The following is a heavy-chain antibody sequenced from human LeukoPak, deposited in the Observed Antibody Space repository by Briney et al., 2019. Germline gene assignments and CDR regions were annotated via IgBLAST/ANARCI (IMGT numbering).Heavy chain of an antibody. CDR1: GGSFSGYY. V-gene: IGHV4-34*01. J-gene: IGHJ4*02. Sequence: PSETLSLTCAVYGGSFSGYYRSWIRQPPGKGLEWIGEINHSGSTNYNPSLKSRVTISVDTSKNQFSLKLSSVTAADTAVYYCAKSGGYGLIDYWGQGTLVTVSS. CDR3: AKSGGYGLIDY. D-gene: IGHD1-26*01. CDR2: INHSGST.